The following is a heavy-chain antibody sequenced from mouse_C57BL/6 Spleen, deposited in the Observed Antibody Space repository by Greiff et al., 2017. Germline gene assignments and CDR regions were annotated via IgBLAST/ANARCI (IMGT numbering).Heavy chain of an antibody. CDR1: GFTFSDAW. CDR2: IRNKANNHAT. CDR3: TPVVATDWYFDV. J-gene: IGHJ1*03. D-gene: IGHD1-1*01. V-gene: IGHV6-6*01. Sequence: EVQLVESGGGLVQPGGSMKLSCAASGFTFSDAWMDWVRQSPEKGLEWVAEIRNKANNHATYYAESVKGRFTISRDDSKSSVYLQMNSLRAEDTGIYYCTPVVATDWYFDVWGTGTTVTVSS.